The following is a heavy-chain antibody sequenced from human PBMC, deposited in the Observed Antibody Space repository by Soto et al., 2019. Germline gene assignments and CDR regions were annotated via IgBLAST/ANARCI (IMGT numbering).Heavy chain of an antibody. J-gene: IGHJ6*02. CDR3: ARGLLSAPHYYYYGMDV. D-gene: IGHD2-15*01. Sequence: PGGSLRLSCAASGFTFSSYGMHWVRQAPGKGLEWVAVIWYDGSNKYYADSVKGRFTISRDNSKNTLYLQMNSLRAEDTAVYYCARGLLSAPHYYYYGMDVWGQGTSVTVSS. CDR2: IWYDGSNK. V-gene: IGHV3-33*01. CDR1: GFTFSSYG.